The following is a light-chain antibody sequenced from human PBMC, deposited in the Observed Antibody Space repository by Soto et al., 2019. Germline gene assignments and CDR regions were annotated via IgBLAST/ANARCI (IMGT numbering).Light chain of an antibody. CDR1: QSVSNAY. CDR3: QPYNSWPLT. CDR2: GAS. Sequence: EIVLTQSPGTLSLSPRERATLSCRASQSVSNAYLAWYQHKVGESPRLLIYGASNRAPGIPDRFRGSGSGTDFTLTISRLEPEDFTVYYCQPYNSWPLTFGGGIKVEIK. V-gene: IGKV3-20*01. J-gene: IGKJ4*01.